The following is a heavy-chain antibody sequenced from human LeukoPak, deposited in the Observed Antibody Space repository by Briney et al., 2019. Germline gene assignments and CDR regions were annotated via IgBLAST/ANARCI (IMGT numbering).Heavy chain of an antibody. CDR2: ISGSGGST. J-gene: IGHJ4*02. CDR3: AKGKVRGVITVPDY. CDR1: GFTFSSYA. Sequence: GGSLRLSCAASGFTFSSYAMSWVRQAPGKGLEWVSAISGSGGSTYYADSVKGRFTISRNNSKNTLYLQMNSLRAEDTAVYYCAKGKVRGVITVPDYWGQGTLVTVSS. D-gene: IGHD3-10*01. V-gene: IGHV3-23*01.